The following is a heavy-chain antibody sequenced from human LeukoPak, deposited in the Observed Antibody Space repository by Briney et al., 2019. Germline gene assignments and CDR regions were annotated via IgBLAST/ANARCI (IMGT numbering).Heavy chain of an antibody. D-gene: IGHD2-15*01. J-gene: IGHJ5*02. CDR3: ARDVRTELAYCSGGSCYMVRFDP. V-gene: IGHV1-2*02. CDR1: GYTFTCYY. CDR2: INPNSGGT. Sequence: ASVKVSCKASGYTFTCYYMHWVRQAPGQGLEWMGWINPNSGGTNYAQKFQGRVTMTRDTSISTAYMELSRLRSDDTAVYYCARDVRTELAYCSGGSCYMVRFDPWGQGTLVTVSS.